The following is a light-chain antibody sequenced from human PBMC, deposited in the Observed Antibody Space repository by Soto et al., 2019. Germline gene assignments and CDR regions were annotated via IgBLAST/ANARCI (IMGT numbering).Light chain of an antibody. CDR1: QSVSSRS. V-gene: IGKV3-20*01. J-gene: IGKJ1*01. CDR3: QQYDSSPRT. Sequence: EIVLTQSPGTLSLSPGERVTLSCRASQSVSSRSLAWYQQKPGQAPRLLISGASSRAADIPDRFSGSGSGTDFTLTINRLEPEDFAVYYCQQYDSSPRTFGQGTKVDIK. CDR2: GAS.